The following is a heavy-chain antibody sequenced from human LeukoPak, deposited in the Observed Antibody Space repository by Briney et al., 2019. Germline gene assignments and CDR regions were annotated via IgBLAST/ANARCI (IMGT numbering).Heavy chain of an antibody. D-gene: IGHD4-23*01. Sequence: GGSLRLSCAASGFTFSSYSMNWVRQAPGKGLEWVSSISSSSSYIYYADSVKGRFTISRDNAKNSLYLQMNSLRAEDTAVYYCARGIDYGGNGGAFDIWGQGTMVTVSS. CDR3: ARGIDYGGNGGAFDI. CDR1: GFTFSSYS. V-gene: IGHV3-21*01. J-gene: IGHJ3*02. CDR2: ISSSSSYI.